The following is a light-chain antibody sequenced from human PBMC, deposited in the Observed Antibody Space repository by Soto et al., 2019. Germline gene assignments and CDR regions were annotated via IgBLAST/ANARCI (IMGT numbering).Light chain of an antibody. CDR3: QQYNTFSWT. Sequence: DIQMTQSPSTLSASVGARVTITCRASQSISSKLAWYQQKQGKAPKLLIYKASSLERGVPSRFSGSGSGTDFTLTISSLQPDDFATYYCQQYNTFSWTFGQGTKVEIK. J-gene: IGKJ1*01. V-gene: IGKV1-5*03. CDR2: KAS. CDR1: QSISSK.